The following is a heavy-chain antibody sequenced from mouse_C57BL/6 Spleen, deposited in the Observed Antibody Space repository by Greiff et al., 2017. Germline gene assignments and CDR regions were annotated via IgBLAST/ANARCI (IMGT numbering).Heavy chain of an antibody. CDR3: ARGDDYYGSSYFDY. J-gene: IGHJ2*01. Sequence: EVQGVESGGGLVKPGGSLKLSCAASGFTFSDYGMHWVRQAPEKGLEWVAYISSGSSTIYYADTVKGRFTISRDNAKNTLFLQMTSLRSEDTAMYYCARGDDYYGSSYFDYWGQGTTLTVSS. CDR1: GFTFSDYG. D-gene: IGHD1-1*01. CDR2: ISSGSSTI. V-gene: IGHV5-17*01.